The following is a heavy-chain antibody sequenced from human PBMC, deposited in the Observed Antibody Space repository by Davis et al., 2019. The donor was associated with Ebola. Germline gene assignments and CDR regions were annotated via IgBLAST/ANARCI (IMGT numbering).Heavy chain of an antibody. V-gene: IGHV3-73*01. D-gene: IGHD6-19*01. CDR2: IRSKANSYTT. CDR3: FLTSPAGTADY. Sequence: GESLKISCAVSGFTFSDSAMNWVRQAPGKGLEWVGRIRSKANSYTTTYAASVKGRFTVSRDDSKNTAFLQMNSLRTEDTAVYYCFLTSPAGTADYWGQGTLVTVSS. CDR1: GFTFSDSA. J-gene: IGHJ4*02.